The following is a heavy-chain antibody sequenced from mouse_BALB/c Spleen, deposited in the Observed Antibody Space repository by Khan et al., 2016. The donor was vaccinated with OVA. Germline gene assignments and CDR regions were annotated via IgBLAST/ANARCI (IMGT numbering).Heavy chain of an antibody. V-gene: IGHV6-6*02. J-gene: IGHJ2*01. Sequence: EVKLEVSGGGLVQPGGPMKLSCVASGFNFSNYWMNWVRQSPEKGLEWVAEIRWKSDDYVTHYAESVKGRFTISRDDSNSSVYMQMNNLRAEDNGIYSCRILLWGEGTTLAVSS. CDR2: IRWKSDDYVT. CDR3: RILL. CDR1: GFNFSNYW.